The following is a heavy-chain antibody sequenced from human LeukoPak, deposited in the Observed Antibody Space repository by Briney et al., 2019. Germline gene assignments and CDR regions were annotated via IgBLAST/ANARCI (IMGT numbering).Heavy chain of an antibody. CDR3: ARWQHDTAFFDY. Sequence: KLSQTLSLTCAISGDSVSSNSAAWNWIRQSPSRGLEWLGRTSYRSKWYNNYAVSVKSRITINPDTSKNQFSLQLKSVTPEDTAVYYCARWQHDTAFFDYWGRGTLVTVSS. CDR2: TSYRSKWYN. CDR1: GDSVSSNSAA. D-gene: IGHD1-1*01. V-gene: IGHV6-1*01. J-gene: IGHJ4*02.